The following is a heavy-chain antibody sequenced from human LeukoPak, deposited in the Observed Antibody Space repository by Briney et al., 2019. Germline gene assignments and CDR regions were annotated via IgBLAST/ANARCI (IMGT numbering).Heavy chain of an antibody. CDR1: EFSVDSNY. CDR3: ARGRRDGYNLLDAFDI. D-gene: IGHD5-24*01. V-gene: IGHV3-21*01. J-gene: IGHJ3*02. CDR2: ISSSSIYI. Sequence: GGSLRLSCAASEFSVDSNYMTWVRQAPGKGLEWVSSISSSSIYIYYADSLKGRFTISRDNAKNSLFLQMNSLRAEDTAVYYCARGRRDGYNLLDAFDIWGQGTVVTVSS.